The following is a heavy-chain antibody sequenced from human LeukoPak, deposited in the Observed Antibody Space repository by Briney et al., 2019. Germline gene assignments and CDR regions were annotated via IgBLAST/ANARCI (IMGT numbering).Heavy chain of an antibody. J-gene: IGHJ4*02. CDR2: ISSNGGST. Sequence: PGGSLRLSCAASGFTFSSYAMHWVRQAPGEGLEYVSAISSNGGSTYYANSVKGRFTISRDNSKNTLYLQMGSLRAEDMAVYYCASSGTGGCFDYWGQGTLVTVSS. CDR3: ASSGTGGCFDY. V-gene: IGHV3-64*01. CDR1: GFTFSSYA. D-gene: IGHD1-1*01.